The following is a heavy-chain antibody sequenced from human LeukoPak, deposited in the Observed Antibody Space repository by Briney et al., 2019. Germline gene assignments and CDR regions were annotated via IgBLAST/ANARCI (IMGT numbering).Heavy chain of an antibody. Sequence: ASVKVSCKASGYTFTGSYMHWVRQAPGQGLEWMGSINPHSGGANYAQKFQGRVAMTRDTSISTAYVELSSLRSDDTAVYYCARRSGYSSNWLDFWGQGTLVTVSS. CDR3: ARRSGYSSNWLDF. J-gene: IGHJ4*02. CDR2: INPHSGGA. V-gene: IGHV1-2*02. D-gene: IGHD6-13*01. CDR1: GYTFTGSY.